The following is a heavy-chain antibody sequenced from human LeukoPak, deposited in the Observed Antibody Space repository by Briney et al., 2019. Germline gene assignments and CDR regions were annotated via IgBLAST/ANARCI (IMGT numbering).Heavy chain of an antibody. Sequence: GGSLRLSCAASGFTVSTNYMSWVRQAPGKGLEWVSAISGSGGDTYYADSVKGRFTISRDNSKNTLYLQMNSLRVEDTAVYYCAKVATWTYFDYWGQGTLVTVSS. CDR1: GFTVSTNY. J-gene: IGHJ4*02. D-gene: IGHD3/OR15-3a*01. V-gene: IGHV3-23*01. CDR2: ISGSGGDT. CDR3: AKVATWTYFDY.